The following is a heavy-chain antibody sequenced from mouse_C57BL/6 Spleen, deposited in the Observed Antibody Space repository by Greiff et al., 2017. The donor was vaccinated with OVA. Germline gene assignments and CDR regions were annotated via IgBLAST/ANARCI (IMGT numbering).Heavy chain of an antibody. Sequence: QVQLQQPGAELVRPGSSVKLSCKASGYTFTSYWMDWVKQRPGQALEWIGNIYPSDSETHYNQKFKDKATLTVDKSSSTAYMQLSSLTSEDSAVYYCARGDGAWFAYWGQGTLVTVSA. CDR2: IYPSDSET. D-gene: IGHD1-1*01. CDR1: GYTFTSYW. CDR3: ARGDGAWFAY. V-gene: IGHV1-61*01. J-gene: IGHJ3*01.